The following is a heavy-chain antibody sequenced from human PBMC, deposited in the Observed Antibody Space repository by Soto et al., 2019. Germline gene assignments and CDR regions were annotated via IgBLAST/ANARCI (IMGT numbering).Heavy chain of an antibody. J-gene: IGHJ4*02. Sequence: QVQLQESGPGLVKPSGTLSLTCAVSGDSVSSPYYWCWVRQPPGKGLEWIGEVFHTGTTSYNPSLRSRVTIAMDKSTNQFSVDLSYVTDADTAVYYCARSAGWYAVHSWGPGTLVIVSS. CDR2: VFHTGTT. D-gene: IGHD6-19*01. V-gene: IGHV4-4*02. CDR1: GDSVSSPYY. CDR3: ARSAGWYAVHS.